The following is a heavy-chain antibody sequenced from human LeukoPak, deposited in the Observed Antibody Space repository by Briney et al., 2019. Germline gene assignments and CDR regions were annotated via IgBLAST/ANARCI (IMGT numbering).Heavy chain of an antibody. CDR1: GGSISSGDYY. CDR3: ARSRGGAGTSHDAFDI. V-gene: IGHV4-30-4*08. Sequence: PSQTLSLTCTVSGGSISSGDYYWSWIRQPPGKGLEWIGYIYYSGSTYYNPSLKSRVTISVDRSKNQFSLKLSSVTAADTAVYYCARSRGGAGTSHDAFDIWGQGTMVTVSS. D-gene: IGHD1-1*01. J-gene: IGHJ3*02. CDR2: IYYSGST.